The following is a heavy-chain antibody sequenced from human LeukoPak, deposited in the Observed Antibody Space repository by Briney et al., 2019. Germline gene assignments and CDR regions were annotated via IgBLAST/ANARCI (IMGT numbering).Heavy chain of an antibody. J-gene: IGHJ4*02. V-gene: IGHV1-46*01. CDR1: GYTFTTYY. CDR2: INPSGGST. Sequence: GASVKVSCKAAGYTFTTYYMHWVRQAPGQGLEWMGTINPSGGSTSYAQKFQGRVTMTRDTSTSTVYMELSSLRSEDTAVYYCARDHEYYYGSGSYYPGGCDYWGQGTLVTVSS. D-gene: IGHD3-10*01. CDR3: ARDHEYYYGSGSYYPGGCDY.